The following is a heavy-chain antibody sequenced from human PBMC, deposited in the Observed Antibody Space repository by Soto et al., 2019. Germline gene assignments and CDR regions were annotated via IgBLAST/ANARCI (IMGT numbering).Heavy chain of an antibody. D-gene: IGHD3-10*01. V-gene: IGHV1-3*01. CDR1: GYAFTSYA. CDR2: INAGNGNT. CDR3: ASSRITMVPYGMDV. J-gene: IGHJ6*02. Sequence: QVQLVQSGAEVKKPGASVKVSCKASGYAFTSYAMHWVRQAPGQRLEWMGWINAGNGNTKYSQKFQGRVTITRDTSASTAYMELSSLRSEDTAVYYCASSRITMVPYGMDVWGQGTTVTVSS.